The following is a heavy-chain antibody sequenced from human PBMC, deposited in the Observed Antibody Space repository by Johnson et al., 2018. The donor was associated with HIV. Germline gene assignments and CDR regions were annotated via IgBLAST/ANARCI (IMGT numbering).Heavy chain of an antibody. J-gene: IGHJ3*02. CDR2: IYSGDST. Sequence: EVQLVESGGGLVQPGGSLRLSCAASGLTVSTNDINWVRQAPGKGLEWVAIIYSGDSTYYADSLEGRFTIPRDKSKNTVYLQMNSLRVEDTAVYYCARDGPGDGNAMGGSGAFDIWGQGTMVTVSS. V-gene: IGHV3-66*01. D-gene: IGHD5-24*01. CDR1: GLTVSTND. CDR3: ARDGPGDGNAMGGSGAFDI.